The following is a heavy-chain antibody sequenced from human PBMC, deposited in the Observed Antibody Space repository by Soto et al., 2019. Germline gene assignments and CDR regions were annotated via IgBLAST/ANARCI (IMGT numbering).Heavy chain of an antibody. V-gene: IGHV4-39*01. CDR1: GGPISSSSYY. CDR2: IYYSGST. J-gene: IGHJ4*02. Sequence: ASETLSLTCTVSGGPISSSSYYWGWIRQPPGKGLEWIGSIYYSGSTYYNPSLKSRVTISVDTSKNQFSLKLSSVTAADTAVYYCARLTVAGTRSLDYWGQGTLVTVSS. D-gene: IGHD6-19*01. CDR3: ARLTVAGTRSLDY.